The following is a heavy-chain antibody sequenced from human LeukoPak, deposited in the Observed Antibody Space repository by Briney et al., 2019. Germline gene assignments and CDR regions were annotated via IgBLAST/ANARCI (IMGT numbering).Heavy chain of an antibody. CDR3: AREAGSGSGGYFDY. V-gene: IGHV3-30-3*01. Sequence: PGGSLRLSCAASGFTFSSYAMHWVRQAPGKGLEWVAVISYDGSNKYYADSVKGRFTISRDNSKNTLYLQMNSLRAEDTAVYYCAREAGSGSGGYFDYWGQGTLVTVSS. J-gene: IGHJ4*02. D-gene: IGHD1-26*01. CDR2: ISYDGSNK. CDR1: GFTFSSYA.